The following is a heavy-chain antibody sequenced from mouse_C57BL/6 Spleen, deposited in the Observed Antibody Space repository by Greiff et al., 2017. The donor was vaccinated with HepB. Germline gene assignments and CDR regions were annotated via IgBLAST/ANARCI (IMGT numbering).Heavy chain of an antibody. CDR3: ARGDYYGSSYQAWFAY. CDR2: ISYDGSN. J-gene: IGHJ3*01. V-gene: IGHV3-6*01. D-gene: IGHD1-1*01. Sequence: EVKLQESGPGLVKPSQSLSLTCSVTGYSITSGYYWNWIRQFPGNKLEWMGYISYDGSNNYDPSLKNRISITRDTSKNQFFLKLNSVTTEDTATYYCARGDYYGSSYQAWFAYWGQGTLVTVSA. CDR1: GYSITSGYY.